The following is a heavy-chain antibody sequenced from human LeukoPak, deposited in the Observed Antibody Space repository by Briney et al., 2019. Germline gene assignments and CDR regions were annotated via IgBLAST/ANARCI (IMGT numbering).Heavy chain of an antibody. CDR3: AKSSGGNY. J-gene: IGHJ4*02. CDR1: GFTFSNYD. Sequence: TGGSLRLSCAGSGFTFSNYDMNWVRQAPGMGLEWVSGINTNGGRTWYAESVKGRFTISRDNSKNTAYLQMNSLRAEDTAVYYCAKSSGGNYWGQGTLVTVSS. D-gene: IGHD6-19*01. CDR2: INTNGGRT. V-gene: IGHV3-23*01.